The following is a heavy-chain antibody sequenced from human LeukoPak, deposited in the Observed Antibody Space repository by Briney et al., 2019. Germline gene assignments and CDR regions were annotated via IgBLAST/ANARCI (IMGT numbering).Heavy chain of an antibody. Sequence: SETLSLTCTVSDYSISSGYYWGWIRQPPGKGLEWIGSIYHSGSTYYNPALKSRVTISVDTSKNQVSLKLSSVTATDPAVYYCASPSPTYGSDAFDIWGQGPMVTVSS. V-gene: IGHV4-38-2*02. J-gene: IGHJ3*02. CDR3: ASPSPTYGSDAFDI. D-gene: IGHD4-17*01. CDR1: DYSISSGYY. CDR2: IYHSGST.